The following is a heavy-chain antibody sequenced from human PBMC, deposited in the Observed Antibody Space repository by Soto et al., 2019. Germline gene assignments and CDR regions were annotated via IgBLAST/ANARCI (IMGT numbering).Heavy chain of an antibody. J-gene: IGHJ6*03. D-gene: IGHD1-1*01. CDR3: ARLRNPYFLDV. V-gene: IGHV4-59*08. CDR2: IYSSGTT. Sequence: SETLSLTCSVSGGSITGLYWTWVRQPPGRGLEWIGWIYSSGTTNYNPALTSRVTMSVDTSKNQFSLKLTSVTAADTAMYYCARLRNPYFLDVWGRGTPVTVSS. CDR1: GGSITGLY.